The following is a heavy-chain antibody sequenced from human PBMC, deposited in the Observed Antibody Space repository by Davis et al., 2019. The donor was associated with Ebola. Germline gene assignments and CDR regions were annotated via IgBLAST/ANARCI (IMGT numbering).Heavy chain of an antibody. V-gene: IGHV4-4*07. J-gene: IGHJ2*01. Sequence: PSETLSLTCAVYGGSFSGYYWSWIRQPAGKGLEWIGRIYTSGSTNYNPSLKSRVTMSVDTSKNQFSLKLSSVTAADTAVYYCARDDPYYYDSWYFDLWGRGTLVTVSS. CDR1: GGSFSGYY. CDR2: IYTSGST. D-gene: IGHD3-22*01. CDR3: ARDDPYYYDSWYFDL.